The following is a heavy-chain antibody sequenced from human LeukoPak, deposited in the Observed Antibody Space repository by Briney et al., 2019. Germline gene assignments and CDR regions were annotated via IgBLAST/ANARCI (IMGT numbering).Heavy chain of an antibody. CDR1: GFTFSTYT. V-gene: IGHV3-23*01. D-gene: IGHD7-27*01. Sequence: PGGSLRLSCAASGFTFSTYTMYWVRHPPGKRLEWVSIIGNNGGGIHYADSVRGRFTISRDNPKNALYLQMNSLRVEDTAVYYCAIDPNWGTHSWGQGVLVTVSS. CDR2: IGNNGGGI. CDR3: AIDPNWGTHS. J-gene: IGHJ4*02.